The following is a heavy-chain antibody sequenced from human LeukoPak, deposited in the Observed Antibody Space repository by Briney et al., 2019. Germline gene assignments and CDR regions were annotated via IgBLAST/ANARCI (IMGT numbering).Heavy chain of an antibody. J-gene: IGHJ4*02. D-gene: IGHD3-9*01. V-gene: IGHV1-69*06. CDR1: GGTFSSYA. Sequence: GASVKVSCKASGGTFSSYAISWVRQAPGQGLEWMGGIIPIFGTANYAQKFQGRVTITADKSTSTAYMELSSLRSEDTAVYYCARGERYFDWLLGGGGEFDYWGQGTLVTVSS. CDR2: IIPIFGTA. CDR3: ARGERYFDWLLGGGGEFDY.